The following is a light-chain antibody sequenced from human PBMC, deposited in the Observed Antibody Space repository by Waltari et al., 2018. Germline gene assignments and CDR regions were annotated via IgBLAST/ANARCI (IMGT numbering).Light chain of an antibody. V-gene: IGLV2-14*01. CDR2: EVS. CDR1: SSDVGGYNH. CDR3: SSYTSSSLVV. J-gene: IGLJ2*01. Sequence: QSALTQPASVSGSPGQSITISCTGTSSDVGGYNHVPWYQQHPGKAPKLMIYEVSNRPSGVSNRFSGSKSGNTASLTISGLQAEDEADYYCSSYTSSSLVVFGGGTKLTVL.